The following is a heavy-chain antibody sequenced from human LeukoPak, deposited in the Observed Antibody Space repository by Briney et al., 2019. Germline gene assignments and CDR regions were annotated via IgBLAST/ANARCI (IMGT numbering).Heavy chain of an antibody. CDR3: TTAYDILTGYDY. CDR2: IYYSGST. V-gene: IGHV4-59*01. J-gene: IGHJ4*02. D-gene: IGHD3-9*01. Sequence: SETLSLTCTVSGGSISSYYWSWIRQPPGKGLEWIGYIYYSGSTNYNPSLKSRVTISVDTSKNQFSLKLSSVTAADTVVYYRTTAYDILTGYDYWGQGTLVTVSS. CDR1: GGSISSYY.